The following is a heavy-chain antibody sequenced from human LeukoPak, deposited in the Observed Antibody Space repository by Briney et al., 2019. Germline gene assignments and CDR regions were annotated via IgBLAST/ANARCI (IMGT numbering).Heavy chain of an antibody. CDR1: GGSISSYY. V-gene: IGHV4-59*01. J-gene: IGHJ4*02. Sequence: KASETLSLTCTVSGGSISSYYWSWIRQPPGKGLEWIGYIYYSGSTNYNPSLKSRVTISVDTSKNQFSLKLSSVTAADTAVYYCARGLYSSSHFFDYWGQGTLVTVSS. CDR2: IYYSGST. D-gene: IGHD6-6*01. CDR3: ARGLYSSSHFFDY.